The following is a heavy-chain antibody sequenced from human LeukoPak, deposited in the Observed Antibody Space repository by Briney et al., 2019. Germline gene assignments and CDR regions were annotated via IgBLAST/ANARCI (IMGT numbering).Heavy chain of an antibody. CDR1: GFTFSSHW. V-gene: IGHV3-74*01. J-gene: IGHJ4*02. Sequence: GGSLRLSCAASGFTFSSHWMHWVRQAPGKGLVWVSRINSDGSTSYADSVKGRFTISRDNAKNTLYLQMNSLRAEDTAVYYCAILGEYCSSTSCHHDYWGQGTLVTVSS. D-gene: IGHD2-2*01. CDR3: AILGEYCSSTSCHHDY. CDR2: INSDGST.